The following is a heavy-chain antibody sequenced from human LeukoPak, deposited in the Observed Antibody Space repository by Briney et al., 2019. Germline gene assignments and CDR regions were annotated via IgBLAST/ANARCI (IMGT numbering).Heavy chain of an antibody. Sequence: GGSLRLSCAASGVTFSSYSMNWVRQAPGKGLEWVSSISSSSSYIYYADSVKGRFTISRDNAKNSLYLQMNSLRAEDTAVYYCARGRNSASFDYWGQGTLVTVSS. CDR2: ISSSSSYI. CDR3: ARGRNSASFDY. V-gene: IGHV3-21*01. J-gene: IGHJ4*02. CDR1: GVTFSSYS.